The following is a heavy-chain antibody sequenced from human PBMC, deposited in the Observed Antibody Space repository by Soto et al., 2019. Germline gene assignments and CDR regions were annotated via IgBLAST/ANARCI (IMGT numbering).Heavy chain of an antibody. D-gene: IGHD2-2*01. J-gene: IGHJ4*02. CDR2: ISLYNGNT. CDR1: DFSFTSHG. Sequence: ASVKVSCKAYDFSFTSHGISWVRQAPGQGLEWMGWISLYNGNTNYAQQFQGRVTMTTDTSTSTAYMELRSLRSDDTAMYFCAIYHLELFSFDYCGEGTLVTVSS. CDR3: AIYHLELFSFDY. V-gene: IGHV1-18*04.